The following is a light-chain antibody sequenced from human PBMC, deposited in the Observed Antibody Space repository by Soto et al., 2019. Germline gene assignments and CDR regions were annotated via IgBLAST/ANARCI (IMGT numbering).Light chain of an antibody. Sequence: QSVLTLPASVSGSPGQSITISCTGTSSDVGGYNYVSWYQQHPGKAPKLMIYEVSNRPSGVSNRFSGSKSGNTASLTISGLQAEDEADYYCSSYTSSSTPLYVFGTGTKVTVL. CDR2: EVS. V-gene: IGLV2-14*01. CDR3: SSYTSSSTPLYV. CDR1: SSDVGGYNY. J-gene: IGLJ1*01.